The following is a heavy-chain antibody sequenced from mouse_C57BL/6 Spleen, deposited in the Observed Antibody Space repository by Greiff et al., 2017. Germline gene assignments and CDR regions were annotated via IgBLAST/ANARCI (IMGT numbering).Heavy chain of an antibody. CDR1: GFTFSNYW. Sequence: EVKLVESGGGLVQPGGSMKLSCVASGFTFSNYWMNWVRQSPEKGLEWVAQIRLKSDNYATHYAESVKGRFTISRDDSKSSVYLQMNNLRAEDTGIYYCTDLCYYGSIRRAMDYWGQGTSVTVSS. CDR3: TDLCYYGSIRRAMDY. D-gene: IGHD1-1*01. J-gene: IGHJ4*01. V-gene: IGHV6-3*01. CDR2: IRLKSDNYAT.